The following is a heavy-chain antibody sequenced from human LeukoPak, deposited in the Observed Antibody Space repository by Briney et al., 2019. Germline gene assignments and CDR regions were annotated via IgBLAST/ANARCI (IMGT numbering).Heavy chain of an antibody. V-gene: IGHV3-23*01. D-gene: IGHD2-15*01. CDR2: ISGSGGST. J-gene: IGHJ3*02. CDR1: GFTFSSYA. CDR3: ARVVSSGYCSGGSCIDAFDI. Sequence: GGSLRLSCAASGFTFSSYAMSWVRQAPGKGLEWVSAISGSGGSTYYADSVKGRFTISRDNSKNTLYLQMNSLRAEDTAVYYCARVVSSGYCSGGSCIDAFDIWGQGTMVTVSS.